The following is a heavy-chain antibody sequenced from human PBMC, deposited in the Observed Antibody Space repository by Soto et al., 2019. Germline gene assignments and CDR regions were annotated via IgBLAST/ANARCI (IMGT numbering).Heavy chain of an antibody. J-gene: IGHJ6*02. V-gene: IGHV1-8*01. D-gene: IGHD5-12*01. Sequence: ASVKVSCKASGYTFTSYDINWVRQATGQGLEWMGWMNPNSGNTGYAQKFQGRVTMTRNTSISTAYMELSSLRSEDTAVYYCASGVATIYVYYYYGMDVWGQGTTVTVSS. CDR1: GYTFTSYD. CDR3: ASGVATIYVYYYYGMDV. CDR2: MNPNSGNT.